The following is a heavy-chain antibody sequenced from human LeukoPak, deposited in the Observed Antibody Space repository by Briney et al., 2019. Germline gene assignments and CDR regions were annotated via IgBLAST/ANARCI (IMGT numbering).Heavy chain of an antibody. Sequence: GGSLRLSCAASGFTFDDYAMPWVRQAPGKGLEWVSGISWNSGSIGYADSVKGRFTISRDNAKNSLYLQMNSLRAEDTALYYCAKDIGLLYYDSSGYYNVGYFDYWGQGTLVTVSS. J-gene: IGHJ4*02. V-gene: IGHV3-9*01. CDR3: AKDIGLLYYDSSGYYNVGYFDY. CDR1: GFTFDDYA. D-gene: IGHD3-22*01. CDR2: ISWNSGSI.